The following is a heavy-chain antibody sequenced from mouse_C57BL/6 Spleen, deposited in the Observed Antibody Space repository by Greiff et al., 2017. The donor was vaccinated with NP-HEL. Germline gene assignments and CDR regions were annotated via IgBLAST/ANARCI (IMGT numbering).Heavy chain of an antibody. V-gene: IGHV14-1*01. CDR3: TTFDGYPVV. Sequence: VQLQQSGAELVRPGASVKLSCTASGFNIKDYYMHWVKQRPEQGLEWIGRIDPEDGDTEYAPKFQGKATMTADTSSNIAYLQLSSLTSEDTAVYYCTTFDGYPVVWGTGTTVTVSS. D-gene: IGHD2-3*01. CDR1: GFNIKDYY. J-gene: IGHJ1*03. CDR2: IDPEDGDT.